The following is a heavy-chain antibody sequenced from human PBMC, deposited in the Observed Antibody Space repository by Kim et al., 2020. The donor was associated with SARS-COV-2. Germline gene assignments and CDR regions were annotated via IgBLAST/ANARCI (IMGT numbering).Heavy chain of an antibody. CDR3: ATTTSTTGT. J-gene: IGHJ5*02. Sequence: GGSLRLSCAASVFPFANYWMNWVRQAPGEGLECVASIKQDGSEKYYVDSVKGRFSISRDNAKNSLYLQMNSLRAEDTAVYYCATTTSTTGTWGQGTLVTVSS. CDR1: VFPFANYW. CDR2: IKQDGSEK. V-gene: IGHV3-7*03. D-gene: IGHD3-9*01.